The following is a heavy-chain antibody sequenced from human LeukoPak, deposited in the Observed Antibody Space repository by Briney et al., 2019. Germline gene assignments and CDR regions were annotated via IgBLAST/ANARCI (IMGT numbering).Heavy chain of an antibody. J-gene: IGHJ5*02. Sequence: GGSLRLSCAASGFTFSSYSMNWVRQAPGKGLEWVSYISSSSSTIYYADSVKGRFTISRDNAKNSLYLQMNSLRAEDTAVYYCARENGYIVVVPAVSWFDPWGQGTLVTVSS. CDR3: ARENGYIVVVPAVSWFDP. D-gene: IGHD2-2*01. CDR1: GFTFSSYS. V-gene: IGHV3-48*04. CDR2: ISSSSSTI.